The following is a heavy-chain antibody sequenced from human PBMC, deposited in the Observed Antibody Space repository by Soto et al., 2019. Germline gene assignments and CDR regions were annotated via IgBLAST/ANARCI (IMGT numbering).Heavy chain of an antibody. CDR1: GFTFSGSA. D-gene: IGHD6-6*01. V-gene: IGHV3-73*01. J-gene: IGHJ5*02. CDR2: IRSKANSYAT. Sequence: GGSLRLSCAASGFTFSGSAMHWVRQASGKGLEWVGRIRSKANSYATAYAASVKGRFTISRDDSKNTAYLQMNSLKTEDTAVYYCTSSPAHQQLVLGFFDPWGQGTLVTVSS. CDR3: TSSPAHQQLVLGFFDP.